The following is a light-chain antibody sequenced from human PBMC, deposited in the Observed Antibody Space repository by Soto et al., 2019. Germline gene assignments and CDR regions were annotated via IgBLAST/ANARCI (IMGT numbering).Light chain of an antibody. V-gene: IGLV2-14*03. CDR2: DVS. CDR3: ISYQTSSVDVV. CDR1: SSDIGAYNF. J-gene: IGLJ2*01. Sequence: QSALTQPASVSGSPGQSITISCTGTSSDIGAYNFVSWYQQHPGKAPKLIIYDVSNRPSGVSNRFSGSKSGNTASLTISGLQAEDEADYYCISYQTSSVDVVFGGGTQLTVL.